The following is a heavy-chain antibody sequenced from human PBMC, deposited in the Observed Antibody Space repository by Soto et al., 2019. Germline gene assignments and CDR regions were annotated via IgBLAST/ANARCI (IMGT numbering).Heavy chain of an antibody. V-gene: IGHV3-48*01. CDR3: ARDVSGSSIAAPYFDY. CDR1: GFTFTSYS. CDR2: ISSSSNTI. D-gene: IGHD6-6*01. Sequence: SGGSLRLSCAASGFTFTSYSMNWVRQAPGKGLEWVSYISSSSNTIYYADSVKGRFTISRDNAKTSLYLQMSRLTAEDTAVYYCARDVSGSSIAAPYFDYWGQGTMVTVSS. J-gene: IGHJ4*03.